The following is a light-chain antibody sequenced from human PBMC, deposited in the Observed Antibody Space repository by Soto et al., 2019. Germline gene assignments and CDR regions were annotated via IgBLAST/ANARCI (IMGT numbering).Light chain of an antibody. CDR2: GAS. Sequence: EIVMTQSPATLSVSPGERATLSCRASQSVSANLAWYQQKSGQAPRLLIYGASTRATGVPARFSGSGSGTEITLTISGLQSEDFAIFYCQQYDSWPLTFGPGTKVDIK. CDR3: QQYDSWPLT. V-gene: IGKV3-15*01. J-gene: IGKJ3*01. CDR1: QSVSAN.